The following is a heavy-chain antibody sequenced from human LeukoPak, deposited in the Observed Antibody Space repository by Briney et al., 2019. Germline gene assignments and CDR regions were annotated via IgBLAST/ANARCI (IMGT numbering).Heavy chain of an antibody. J-gene: IGHJ6*02. CDR1: GFHFYCLW. Sequence: GSLRLSCAGSGFHFYCLWMGWVRQAPGEGLEGVANIKQDGSEKYYVDSVKGRFTISRDNAKNSLYLQMNSLRAEDTAVYYCAREPIVVVTARYYYGMDVWGQGTTVTVSS. CDR2: IKQDGSEK. V-gene: IGHV3-7*01. D-gene: IGHD2-21*02. CDR3: AREPIVVVTARYYYGMDV.